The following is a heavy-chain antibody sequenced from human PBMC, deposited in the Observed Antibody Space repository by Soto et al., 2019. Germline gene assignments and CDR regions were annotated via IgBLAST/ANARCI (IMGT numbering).Heavy chain of an antibody. CDR2: IYPGDSDA. D-gene: IGHD3-22*01. CDR3: ARRDRGVFDI. V-gene: IGHV5-51*01. Sequence: GESLKISCKGSGYSFTNYWIGWVRQMPGKGLEWMGIIYPGDSDARYSPSSQGQVTFSADKSITTAYLQWSSLKASDTAMYYCARRDRGVFDIWGQGTMVPVSS. J-gene: IGHJ3*02. CDR1: GYSFTNYW.